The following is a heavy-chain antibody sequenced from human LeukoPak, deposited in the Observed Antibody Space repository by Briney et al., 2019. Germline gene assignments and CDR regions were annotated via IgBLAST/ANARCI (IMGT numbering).Heavy chain of an antibody. CDR1: GGSISSGGYS. V-gene: IGHV4-30-2*01. CDR3: ARASYGDYVFDY. Sequence: SETLSLTCAVSGGSISSGGYSWSWIRQPPGKGLEWIGYIYHSGSTYYNPSLKSRVTISVDRSKNQFFLKLSSVTAADTAVYYCARASYGDYVFDYWGQGTLVTVSS. J-gene: IGHJ4*02. D-gene: IGHD4-17*01. CDR2: IYHSGST.